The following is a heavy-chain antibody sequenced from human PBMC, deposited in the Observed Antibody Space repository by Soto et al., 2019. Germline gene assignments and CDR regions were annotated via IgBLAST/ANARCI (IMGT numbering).Heavy chain of an antibody. CDR1: GYTFTSYG. J-gene: IGHJ6*02. CDR2: ISAYNGNT. Sequence: QVQLVQSGAEVKKPGASVKVSCKASGYTFTSYGISWVRQAPGQGLEWMGWISAYNGNTIYAQKRQGRVTRTTDTSTSTAYMKLRSLRSDDPAVYHCARSTSGWFLDVWGQGTTVTVSS. CDR3: ARSTSGWFLDV. V-gene: IGHV1-18*01. D-gene: IGHD6-19*01.